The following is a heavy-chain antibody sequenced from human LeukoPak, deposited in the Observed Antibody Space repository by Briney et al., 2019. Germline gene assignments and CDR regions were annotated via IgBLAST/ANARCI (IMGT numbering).Heavy chain of an antibody. V-gene: IGHV6-1*01. Sequence: SQTLSLTCAISGDSVSSNSAAWNWIRQSPSRGLEWLGRTYYRSKWYNDYAVSVKSRITINPDTSKNQFSLQLNSVTPEDTAVYYCARRIAAACRHGVAKDYWGQGTLVTVSS. D-gene: IGHD6-13*01. CDR3: ARRIAAACRHGVAKDY. J-gene: IGHJ4*02. CDR1: GDSVSSNSAA. CDR2: TYYRSKWYN.